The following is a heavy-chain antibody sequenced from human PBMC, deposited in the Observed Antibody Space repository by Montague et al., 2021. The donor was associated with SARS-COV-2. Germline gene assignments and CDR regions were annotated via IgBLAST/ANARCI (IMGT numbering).Heavy chain of an antibody. CDR1: GGSFSGFY. J-gene: IGHJ6*02. CDR2: MNHSGST. CDR3: ARGVTYYDILTGYCKGNYYYGMDV. V-gene: IGHV4-34*01. Sequence: SETLSLTCAVYGGSFSGFYWSWIRQPPGKGLEWIGEMNHSGSTNYNPSLKSRVTISVDTSKNQFSLKLSSVTAADTAVYYCARGVTYYDILTGYCKGNYYYGMDVWGQGTTVTVSS. D-gene: IGHD3-9*01.